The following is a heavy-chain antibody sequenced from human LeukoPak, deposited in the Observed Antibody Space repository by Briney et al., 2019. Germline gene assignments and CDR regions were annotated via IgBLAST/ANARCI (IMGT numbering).Heavy chain of an antibody. D-gene: IGHD5-18*01. CDR1: GYTFTDYY. Sequence: ASVKVSCKASGYTFTDYYMHWVRQAPGQGLEWMGWINPNSGGTNYAQKFQGRVTMTRDTSITTAYMELNRLRSDDTAVYYCARVGGFSYGYFDCWGQGTLVTVSS. CDR3: ARVGGFSYGYFDC. CDR2: INPNSGGT. J-gene: IGHJ4*02. V-gene: IGHV1-2*02.